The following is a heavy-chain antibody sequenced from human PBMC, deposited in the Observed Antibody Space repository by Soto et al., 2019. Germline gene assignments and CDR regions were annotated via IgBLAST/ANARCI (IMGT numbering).Heavy chain of an antibody. J-gene: IGHJ4*02. CDR1: GGSISSYY. D-gene: IGHD3-3*02. V-gene: IGHV4-4*08. CDR2: IYXXXXX. Sequence: SETLSLTCTVSGGSISSYYWSWIRQPPGKGLVXXGXIYXXXXXYXXPSLKSRVTVSVDTSKNQFSPNLRSVTAADTAVYYCARLPSRHLVDYWGQGTLVTVSS. CDR3: ARLPSRHLVDY.